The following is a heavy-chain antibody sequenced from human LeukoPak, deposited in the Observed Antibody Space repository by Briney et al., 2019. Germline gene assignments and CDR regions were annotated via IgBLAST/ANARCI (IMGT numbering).Heavy chain of an antibody. CDR3: ARGPGATVPQVGKNWFDP. D-gene: IGHD1-26*01. V-gene: IGHV4-34*01. J-gene: IGHJ5*02. CDR1: IDSFSKYL. Sequence: KPSETLSLICAVYIDSFSKYLWNWIRQTPAKVREWFGEVNERSGTNHSPSLKCRVNLSVDMSKTVFSLNLICVTVGDTSIYYFARGPGATVPQVGKNWFDPWGQETRVTVSS. CDR2: VNERSGT.